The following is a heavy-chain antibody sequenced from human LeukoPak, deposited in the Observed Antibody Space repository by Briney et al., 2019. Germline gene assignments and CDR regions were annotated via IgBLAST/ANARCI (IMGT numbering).Heavy chain of an antibody. CDR1: GGSISSGGYY. CDR3: AREGLGREWLGYNWFDP. Sequence: QPSETLSLTCTVSGGSISSGGYYWSWIRQHPGKGLEWIGYIYYSGSTYYNPSLKSRVTISVDTSKNQFSLKLSSVTAADTAVYYCAREGLGREWLGYNWFDPWSQGTLVTVSS. J-gene: IGHJ5*02. D-gene: IGHD3-3*01. CDR2: IYYSGST. V-gene: IGHV4-31*03.